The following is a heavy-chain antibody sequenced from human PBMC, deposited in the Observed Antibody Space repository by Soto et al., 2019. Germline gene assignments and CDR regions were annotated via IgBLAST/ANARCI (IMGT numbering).Heavy chain of an antibody. CDR1: GYTFTNYG. CDR3: ARSDRDYPCNAAY. J-gene: IGHJ4*02. Sequence: ASVKVSCKSSGYTFTNYGITWVRQAPGQGLELVGWLSAYSGDTNYAPKFQGRVTMTTDTFTSTAYMDLRSLTSDDTAVYYCARSDRDYPCNAAYGGRGTRVTASS. CDR2: LSAYSGDT. V-gene: IGHV1-18*01. D-gene: IGHD4-17*01.